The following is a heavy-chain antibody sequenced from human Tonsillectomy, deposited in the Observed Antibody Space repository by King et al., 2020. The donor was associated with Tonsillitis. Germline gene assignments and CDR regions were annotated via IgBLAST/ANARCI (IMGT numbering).Heavy chain of an antibody. CDR2: TYWDDGK. CDR1: GFSLSATGVG. D-gene: IGHD3-22*01. Sequence: ITLKESGPTLVKPTQTLTLTCTFSGFSLSATGVGVGWIRQPPGKALEWLAVTYWDDGKSYRPSLKSRLTITKDTAKNQVVLTMTNMDPVDTGTYYCAHPQSHYFDGSSGPVVYFDYWGRGTLVTVSS. J-gene: IGHJ4*02. CDR3: AHPQSHYFDGSSGPVVYFDY. V-gene: IGHV2-5*02.